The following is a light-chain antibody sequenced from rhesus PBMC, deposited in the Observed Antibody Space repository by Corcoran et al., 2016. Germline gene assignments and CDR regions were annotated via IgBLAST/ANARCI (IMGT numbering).Light chain of an antibody. CDR3: MQALAFPLT. J-gene: IGKJ4*01. CDR2: EVS. CDR1: QSLLDSEDGNTY. Sequence: DIVMTQTPLSLPVTLGEPAYISCRSSQSLLDSEDGNTYLERYLQKPGQFPQLLFYEVSNRASGVPARFSGNGSDTDFTLKINRVEAEDVWIYYCMQALAFPLTFGGGTKVEIK. V-gene: IGKV2-104*01.